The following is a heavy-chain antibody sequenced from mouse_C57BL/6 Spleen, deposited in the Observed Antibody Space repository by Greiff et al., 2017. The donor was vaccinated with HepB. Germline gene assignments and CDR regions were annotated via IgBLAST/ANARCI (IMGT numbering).Heavy chain of an antibody. J-gene: IGHJ3*01. Sequence: QVQLQQSGAELVRPGASVTLSCKASGYTFTDYEMHWVKQTPVHGLEWIGAIDPETGGTAYNQKFKGKAILTADKSSSTAYMELRSLTSEDSAVYYCGSAYGSSYEFAYWGQGTLVTVSA. CDR1: GYTFTDYE. CDR3: GSAYGSSYEFAY. V-gene: IGHV1-15*01. D-gene: IGHD1-1*01. CDR2: IDPETGGT.